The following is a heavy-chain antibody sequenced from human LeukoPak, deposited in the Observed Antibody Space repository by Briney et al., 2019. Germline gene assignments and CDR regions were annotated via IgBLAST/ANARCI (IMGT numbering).Heavy chain of an antibody. Sequence: SVKVSCKASGYTFTSYDINWVRQATGQGLEWMGGIIPIFGTANYAQKFQGRVTITADKSTSTAYMELSSLRSEDTAVYYCARRYYYGSGSYSNFDYWGQGTLVTVSS. J-gene: IGHJ4*02. CDR3: ARRYYYGSGSYSNFDY. D-gene: IGHD3-10*01. CDR2: IIPIFGTA. CDR1: GYTFTSYD. V-gene: IGHV1-69*06.